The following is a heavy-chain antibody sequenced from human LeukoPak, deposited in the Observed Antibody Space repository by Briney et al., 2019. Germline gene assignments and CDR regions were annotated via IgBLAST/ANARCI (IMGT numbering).Heavy chain of an antibody. CDR3: ARGESSSW. D-gene: IGHD6-13*01. CDR2: ISSSSSTI. V-gene: IGHV3-48*02. J-gene: IGHJ4*02. CDR1: GFTFTTYA. Sequence: PGGSLRLSCAASGFTFTTYAMSWVRQAPGKGLECISYISSSSSTICYADSVKGRFTISRDNAKNSLYLQMNSLRDEDTAVYYCARGESSSWWGQGTLVTVSS.